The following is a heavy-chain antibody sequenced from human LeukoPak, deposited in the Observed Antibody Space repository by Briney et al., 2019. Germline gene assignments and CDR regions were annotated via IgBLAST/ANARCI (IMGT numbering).Heavy chain of an antibody. J-gene: IGHJ5*02. CDR1: GGSIRSNNYS. CDR2: IYYSGST. CDR3: ARNSGSYYGRLFDP. Sequence: PSETLSLTCTVSGGSIRSNNYSWGWIRQPPGKGLEWIGSIYYSGSTYYNPSLKSRVTISVDTSKNQFSLKLSSVTAADTAVYYCARNSGSYYGRLFDPWGQGTLVTVSS. V-gene: IGHV4-39*07. D-gene: IGHD1-26*01.